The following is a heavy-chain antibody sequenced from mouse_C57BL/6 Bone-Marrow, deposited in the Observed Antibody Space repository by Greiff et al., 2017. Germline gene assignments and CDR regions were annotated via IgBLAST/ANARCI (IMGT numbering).Heavy chain of an antibody. V-gene: IGHV5-4*03. Sequence: DVKLVESGGGLVKPGGSLKLSCAASGFTFSSYAMSWVRQTPEKRLEWVATISDGGSYTYYPDNVKGRFTISRDNAKNNLYLQMSHLKSEDTAMYYCARGWYFDDWGQGTTLTVSS. J-gene: IGHJ2*01. CDR2: ISDGGSYT. CDR1: GFTFSSYA. CDR3: ARGWYFDD.